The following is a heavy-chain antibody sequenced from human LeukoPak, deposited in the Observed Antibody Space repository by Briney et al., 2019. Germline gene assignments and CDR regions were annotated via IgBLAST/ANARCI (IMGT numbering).Heavy chain of an antibody. V-gene: IGHV4-34*01. J-gene: IGHJ4*02. CDR3: ARGSLYGEYVFDY. Sequence: SETLSLTCAVYGGSWIRQPPGKGLDWIGKLNHSGSTNYNPSLKSRVTISLDTSKNQLSLKLNSVTAADTAVFFCARGSLYGEYVFDYWGQGTLVTVSS. D-gene: IGHD4-17*01. CDR1: GGS. CDR2: LNHSGST.